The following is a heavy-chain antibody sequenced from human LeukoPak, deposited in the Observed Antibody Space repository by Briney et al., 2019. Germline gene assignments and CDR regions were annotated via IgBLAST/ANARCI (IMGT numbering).Heavy chain of an antibody. V-gene: IGHV3-33*01. CDR3: ARGDYYDSSRTSFDP. Sequence: GGSLRLSCAASGFTFSSYGMHWVRQAPGKGLEWVVVIWYDGSNKYYADSVKGRFTISRDNSKNTLYLQMNSLRAEDTAVYYCARGDYYDSSRTSFDPWGQGTLVTVSS. CDR2: IWYDGSNK. D-gene: IGHD3-22*01. CDR1: GFTFSSYG. J-gene: IGHJ5*02.